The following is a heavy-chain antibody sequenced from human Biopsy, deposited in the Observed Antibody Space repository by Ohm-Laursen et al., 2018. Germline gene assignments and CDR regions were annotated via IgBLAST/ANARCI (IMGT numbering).Heavy chain of an antibody. CDR2: IFYSANT. CDR3: ARLYRLDDYWNDDPPDAFDV. CDR1: GGSLSLSY. Sequence: GTLSLTCNVSGGSLSLSYWNWIRHHPGKGLEWIGNIFYSANTYYNPSLRGRVTISVDTSKKQFSLKLTSVTAADTAVFFCARLYRLDDYWNDDPPDAFDVWGQGTMVTVSS. V-gene: IGHV4-59*01. J-gene: IGHJ3*01. D-gene: IGHD3-3*01.